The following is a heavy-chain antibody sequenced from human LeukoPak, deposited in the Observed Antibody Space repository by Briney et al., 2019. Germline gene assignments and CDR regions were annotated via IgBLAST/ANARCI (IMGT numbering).Heavy chain of an antibody. Sequence: EGSLRLSCAASGFTLSSYGIHWVRQAPGKGLDWVAIISDDGTSKHYADSVKGRFTVSRDNSKNTVYLQMNSLRTEDTAVYYCAKALLSYLDYWGQGTLVTVSS. V-gene: IGHV3-30*18. J-gene: IGHJ4*02. CDR2: ISDDGTSK. CDR1: GFTLSSYG. CDR3: AKALLSYLDY.